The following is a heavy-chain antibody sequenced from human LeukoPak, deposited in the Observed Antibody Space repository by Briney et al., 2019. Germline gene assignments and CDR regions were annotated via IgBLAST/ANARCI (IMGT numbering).Heavy chain of an antibody. V-gene: IGHV3-73*01. CDR1: GFTFSGSA. CDR2: IRSKANSYAT. D-gene: IGHD4-11*01. J-gene: IGHJ4*02. Sequence: PGGSLKLSCAASGFTFSGSAMHWVRQASGKGLEWVGRIRSKANSYATAYAASVKGGFTISRDDSKNTAYLQMNSLKTEDTAVYYCVGWSRNYDNYWGQGTLVTVSS. CDR3: VGWSRNYDNY.